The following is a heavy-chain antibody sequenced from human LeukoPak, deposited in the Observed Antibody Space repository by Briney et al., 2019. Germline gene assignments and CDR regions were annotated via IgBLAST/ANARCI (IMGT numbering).Heavy chain of an antibody. CDR1: VYTFTAYY. D-gene: IGHD2-2*01. Sequence: ASVKVSCKASVYTFTAYYLHWVRPAPGQGLEWMGWMNPNSGDTNYAQKFQGRVNMTRDTSITTAYMELSGLTSDDTAMYYCARDRMGDCATTSCYLAFWGQGALVTVSS. CDR2: MNPNSGDT. J-gene: IGHJ4*02. V-gene: IGHV1-2*02. CDR3: ARDRMGDCATTSCYLAF.